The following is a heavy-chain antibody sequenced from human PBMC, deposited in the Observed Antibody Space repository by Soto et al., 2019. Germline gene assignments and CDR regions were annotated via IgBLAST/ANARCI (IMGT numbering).Heavy chain of an antibody. J-gene: IGHJ4*02. CDR3: GXYDFWRGVELGGGYYFDY. Sequence: SETLSLTCAVSAYSISSGYYWGWIRQPPGKGLEWIGSIYHSGSTYYNPSLKSRVTISVDTSKNQFSLKLSSVTAADTAVYYCGXYDFWRGVELGGGYYFDYWGQGTLVTAPQ. CDR2: IYHSGST. CDR1: AYSISSGYY. V-gene: IGHV4-38-2*01. D-gene: IGHD3-3*01.